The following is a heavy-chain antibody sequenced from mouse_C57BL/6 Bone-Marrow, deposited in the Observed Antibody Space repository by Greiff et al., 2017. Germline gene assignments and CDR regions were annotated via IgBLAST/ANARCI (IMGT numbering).Heavy chain of an antibody. CDR2: IDPEIGDT. CDR3: SSLDGNYFDS. J-gene: IGHJ2*01. V-gene: IGHV14-4*01. Sequence: EVQLQQSGAELVRPGASVKLSCTASGFNFKDDYIHWVKQRPEQGLEWIGWIDPEIGDTEYDEKFQGKATMTSDKSSNTAYLQLSSLTSEHTAVYYGSSLDGNYFDSWGQGTPLTVAS. D-gene: IGHD2-1*01. CDR1: GFNFKDDY.